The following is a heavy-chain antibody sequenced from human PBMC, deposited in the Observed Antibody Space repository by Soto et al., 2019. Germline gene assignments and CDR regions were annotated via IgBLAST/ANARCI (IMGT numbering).Heavy chain of an antibody. CDR2: IYYSGST. CDR1: GGSISSGGYY. V-gene: IGHV4-31*03. J-gene: IGHJ4*02. D-gene: IGHD3-10*01. CDR3: AREMVRGVTRYYFDY. Sequence: SETLSLTCTVSGGSISSGGYYWSWIRQHPGKGLEWIGYIYYSGSTYYNPSLKSRVTISVDTSKNQFSLKLSSVTAADTAVYYCAREMVRGVTRYYFDYWGQGTLVTVSS.